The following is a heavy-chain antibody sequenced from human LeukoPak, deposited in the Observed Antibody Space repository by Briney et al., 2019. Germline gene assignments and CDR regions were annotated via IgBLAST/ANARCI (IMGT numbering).Heavy chain of an antibody. CDR2: INAGNGNT. V-gene: IGHV1-3*01. CDR3: ARDSGWEVVLYASEI. D-gene: IGHD1-26*01. J-gene: IGHJ3*02. Sequence: ASVKVSCKASGYTFTSYAMHWVRQAPGQRLEWMGWINAGNGNTKYSQKFQGRVTITRDTSASTAYMELSSLRSEDTAVYHCARDSGWEVVLYASEIWGQGTMVTVSS. CDR1: GYTFTSYA.